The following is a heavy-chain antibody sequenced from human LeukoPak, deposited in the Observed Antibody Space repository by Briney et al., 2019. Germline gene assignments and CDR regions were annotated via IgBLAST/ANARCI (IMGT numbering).Heavy chain of an antibody. V-gene: IGHV3-7*01. D-gene: IGHD3-9*01. CDR2: IKQDGSEK. CDR1: GFTFSSYS. J-gene: IGHJ3*02. CDR3: ARVGDYDILTGYYKGGAFDI. Sequence: GGSLRLSCAASGFTFSSYSMNWVRQAPGKGLEWVANIKQDGSEKYYVDSVKGRFTISRDNAKNSLYLQMNSLRAEDTAVYYCARVGDYDILTGYYKGGAFDIWGQGTMVTVSS.